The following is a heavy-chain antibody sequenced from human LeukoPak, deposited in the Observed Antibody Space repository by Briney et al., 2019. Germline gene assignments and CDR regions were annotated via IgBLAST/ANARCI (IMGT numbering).Heavy chain of an antibody. D-gene: IGHD3-16*01. CDR1: GGTFSSYA. Sequence: SVKVSCKASGGTFSSYAISWVRQAPGQGLEWMGRIIPILGIANYAQKSQGRVTITADKSTSTAYMELSSLRSEDTAVYYCARGPSRSSLSPIKWGQGTLVTVSS. J-gene: IGHJ4*02. CDR3: ARGPSRSSLSPIK. V-gene: IGHV1-69*04. CDR2: IIPILGIA.